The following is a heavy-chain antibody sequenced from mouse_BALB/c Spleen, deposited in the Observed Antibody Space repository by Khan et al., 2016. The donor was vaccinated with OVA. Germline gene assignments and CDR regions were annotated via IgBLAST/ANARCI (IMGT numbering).Heavy chain of an antibody. CDR2: IDPASGNA. CDR3: IRGAYSCQFAY. V-gene: IGHV14-3*02. CDR1: GLNIIDAY. D-gene: IGHD1-1*01. J-gene: IGHJ3*01. Sequence: VQLQQSGAEFVKPGASVNLSCTASGLNIIDAYMHWINQRPQQGLVWFGRIDPASGNARYDPKFQDKATIAADASSNTAYLQLSSLTSEDTAVYYCIRGAYSCQFAYWGHETLVTVSA.